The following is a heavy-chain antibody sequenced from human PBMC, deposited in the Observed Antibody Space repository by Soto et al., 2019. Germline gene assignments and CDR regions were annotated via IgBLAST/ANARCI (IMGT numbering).Heavy chain of an antibody. J-gene: IGHJ4*02. CDR1: GFTFSNYA. Sequence: GGSLRLSCVASGFTFSNYAMHWVRQAPGKGLEWVAIVSYDGDNEYYADSVKGRFTISRDNSRNTLFLQMNSLRAEDTAVYYCARDYYKYYDSSGYYRSPAYWGQGTLVTVSS. D-gene: IGHD3-22*01. CDR2: VSYDGDNE. V-gene: IGHV3-30-3*01. CDR3: ARDYYKYYDSSGYYRSPAY.